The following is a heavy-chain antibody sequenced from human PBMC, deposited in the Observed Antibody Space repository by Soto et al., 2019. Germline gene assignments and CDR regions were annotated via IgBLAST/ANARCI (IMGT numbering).Heavy chain of an antibody. D-gene: IGHD6-13*01. V-gene: IGHV6-1*01. Sequence: PSQTLSLTCVISGDSVSSNSAAWNWIRQSPSRGLEWLGRTYYRSKWYNDYAVSVKSRITINPDTSKNQFSLQLNSVTPEDTAVYYCARVEEAAREGDYYYYYMDVWGKGTTVTVSS. CDR1: GDSVSSNSAA. J-gene: IGHJ6*03. CDR2: TYYRSKWYN. CDR3: ARVEEAAREGDYYYYYMDV.